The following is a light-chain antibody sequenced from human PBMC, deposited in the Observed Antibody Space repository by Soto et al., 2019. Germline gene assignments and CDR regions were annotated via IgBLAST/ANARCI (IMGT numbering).Light chain of an antibody. V-gene: IGKV1-6*01. Sequence: AIQMTQSPSSLSASVGDRVTITCRASQGIRNDLGWYQQKPGKAPKLLIYAASSLQSGVPLRFSGSGSGADFTLTISSLQPEDFATYYCLQDYDYPLTFGGGTKVEIK. CDR2: AAS. CDR1: QGIRND. J-gene: IGKJ4*01. CDR3: LQDYDYPLT.